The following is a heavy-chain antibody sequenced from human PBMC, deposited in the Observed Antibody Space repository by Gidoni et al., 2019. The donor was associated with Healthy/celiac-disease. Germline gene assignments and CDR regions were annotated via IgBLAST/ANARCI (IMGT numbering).Heavy chain of an antibody. CDR3: TRDHHYILTGYIDY. J-gene: IGHJ4*02. V-gene: IGHV3-49*05. Sequence: EVQLVESGGGLVKPGRSLRLSCTASGFTFGDYAMGWFRQAPGKGMEWVGFIRSKAYGGTTEYAASVKGRFTISRDDSKSIAYLQMNSLKTEDTAVYYCTRDHHYILTGYIDYWGQGTLVTVSS. CDR1: GFTFGDYA. D-gene: IGHD3-9*01. CDR2: IRSKAYGGTT.